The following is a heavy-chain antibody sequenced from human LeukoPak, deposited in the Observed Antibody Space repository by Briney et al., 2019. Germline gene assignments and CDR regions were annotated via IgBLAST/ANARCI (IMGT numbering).Heavy chain of an antibody. CDR1: SGSIPTADFD. J-gene: IGHJ4*02. D-gene: IGHD1-26*01. Sequence: SETLSLTCAVSSGSIPTADFDWAWIRQPPGQGFEWIATISSSGKAYYYPSLMSRVTISVDTSKNHFSLDVTSMRAADTGLFYCARFKGGTGFDYWGRGVLVIVS. V-gene: IGHV4-39*02. CDR3: ARFKGGTGFDY. CDR2: ISSSGKA.